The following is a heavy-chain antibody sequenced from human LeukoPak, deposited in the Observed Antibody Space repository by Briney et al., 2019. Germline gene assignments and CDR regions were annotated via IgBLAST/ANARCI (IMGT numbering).Heavy chain of an antibody. CDR2: IKADGSDK. D-gene: IGHD6-13*01. V-gene: IGHV3-7*01. CDR3: ARGGAAAGIDAFDI. CDR1: GFTFSTYL. Sequence: GGSLRLSCAASGFTFSTYLMTWVRQSPGKGLEWVANIKADGSDKYYVDSVKGRFTISRDSAKNSLYLQMNSLRDEDTAVYYCARGGAAAGIDAFDIWGHGTMVTVSS. J-gene: IGHJ3*02.